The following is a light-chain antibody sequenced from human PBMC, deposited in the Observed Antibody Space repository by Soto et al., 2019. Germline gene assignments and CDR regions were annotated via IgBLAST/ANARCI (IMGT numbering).Light chain of an antibody. Sequence: DIQMTQSPSSLSASVGDRVIITCRTSQSIRRYLNWYQQKPGKAPKLLIYAASSLQSGVPSRFSGSGSGTDFTLTISSLQPEDFATYYCQQSYSSLITVGQGTRLEIK. CDR3: QQSYSSLIT. CDR2: AAS. CDR1: QSIRRY. J-gene: IGKJ5*01. V-gene: IGKV1-39*01.